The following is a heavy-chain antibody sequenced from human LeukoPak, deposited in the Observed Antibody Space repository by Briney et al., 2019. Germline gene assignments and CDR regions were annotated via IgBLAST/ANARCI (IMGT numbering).Heavy chain of an antibody. D-gene: IGHD3-3*01. CDR2: ISGSGDST. Sequence: GGSLRLSCAASGFTFSSYGMSRVRQAPGKGLEWVSGISGSGDSTHYADSVKGRFTISRDNSENTLYLQMNSLRAEDTAVYYCAKTSGGYYYYSMDVWGKGTTVTISS. V-gene: IGHV3-23*01. CDR3: AKTSGGYYYYSMDV. CDR1: GFTFSSYG. J-gene: IGHJ6*03.